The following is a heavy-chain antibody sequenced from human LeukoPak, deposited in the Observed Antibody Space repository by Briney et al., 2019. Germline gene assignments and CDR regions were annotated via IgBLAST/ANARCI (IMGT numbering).Heavy chain of an antibody. J-gene: IGHJ3*02. CDR1: GYTFTSYY. CDR3: ARVTDPHAFDI. CDR2: INPSGGST. Sequence: GASVKVSCKASGYTFTSYYMHWVRQAPGQGLEWMGIINPSGGSTSYAQKLQGRVTMTTDTSTSAAYMELRSLRSDDTAVYYCARVTDPHAFDIWGQGTMVTVSS. V-gene: IGHV1-46*01.